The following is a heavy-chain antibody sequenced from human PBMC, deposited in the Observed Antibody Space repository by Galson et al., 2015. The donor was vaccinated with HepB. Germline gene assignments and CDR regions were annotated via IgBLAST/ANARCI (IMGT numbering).Heavy chain of an antibody. CDR3: TRLGDFSGYTSR. D-gene: IGHD2-2*01. CDR2: IKSKANNYAT. Sequence: SLRLSCAASGFTFSGSAIHWVRQASGKGPEWVGLIKSKANNYATWYVPSLKGRFTISRDDSKNMAYLYIKRLKTEDTAVYYCTRLGDFSGYTSRWGQGTLVTVSS. CDR1: GFTFSGSA. V-gene: IGHV3-73*01. J-gene: IGHJ4*02.